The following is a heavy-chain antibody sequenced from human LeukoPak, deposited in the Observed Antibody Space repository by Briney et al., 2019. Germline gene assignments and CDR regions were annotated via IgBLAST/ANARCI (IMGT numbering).Heavy chain of an antibody. CDR1: ASSISGGDSY. CDR2: IFYTGSA. Sequence: LPQTVSLACIVSASSISGGDSYWSWIRHPPGRGREWITFIFYTGSAYYAPSLKSRVAISVDTSKNQISLKLSSVTAADTAVYYCAREGLEDCRGSSCYFLFDPWGRGTLVTVSS. J-gene: IGHJ5*02. CDR3: AREGLEDCRGSSCYFLFDP. D-gene: IGHD2-15*01. V-gene: IGHV4-30-4*08.